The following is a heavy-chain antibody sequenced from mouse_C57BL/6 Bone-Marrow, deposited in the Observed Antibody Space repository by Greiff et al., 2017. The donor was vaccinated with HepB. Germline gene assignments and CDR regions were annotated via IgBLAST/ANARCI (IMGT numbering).Heavy chain of an antibody. CDR2: INPGSGGT. CDR1: GYAFTNYL. J-gene: IGHJ2*01. Sequence: QVQLQQSGAELVRPGTSVKVSCKASGYAFTNYLIEWVKQRPGQGLEWIGVINPGSGGTNYNEKFKGKATLTADKSSSTAYRQLSSLTSEDSAVYCCARRVDYWGQGTTLTVSS. CDR3: ARRVDY. V-gene: IGHV1-54*01.